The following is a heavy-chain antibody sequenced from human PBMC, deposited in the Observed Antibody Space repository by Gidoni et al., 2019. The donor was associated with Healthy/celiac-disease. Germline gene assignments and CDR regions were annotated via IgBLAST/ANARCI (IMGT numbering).Heavy chain of an antibody. Sequence: EVQLGESGGGLVHPGGALRLSCAASGFTFSSYWMGWVRQAPGKGLEWVANIKQDGSEKYYVDSVKGRFTISRDNAKNSLYLQMNSLRAEDTAVYYCARDHGGATTFDYWGQGTLVTVSS. J-gene: IGHJ4*02. CDR2: IKQDGSEK. CDR3: ARDHGGATTFDY. CDR1: GFTFSSYW. V-gene: IGHV3-7*05. D-gene: IGHD1-26*01.